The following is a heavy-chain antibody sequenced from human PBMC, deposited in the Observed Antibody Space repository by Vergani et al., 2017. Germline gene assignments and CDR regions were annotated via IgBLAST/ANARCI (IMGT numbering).Heavy chain of an antibody. J-gene: IGHJ4*02. D-gene: IGHD5-12*01. V-gene: IGHV3-23*01. Sequence: EVQLLESGGGLVQPGGSLRLSCEASGFSFPGYAMNWVRQAPGKGLEWVSSVSGSCASPYYADSVKGRFIISRDNSKNTLHLQMNSLRADDTAVYYCTKSSRAYRGYFFDYWGQGTLATVSS. CDR1: GFSFPGYA. CDR3: TKSSRAYRGYFFDY. CDR2: VSGSCASP.